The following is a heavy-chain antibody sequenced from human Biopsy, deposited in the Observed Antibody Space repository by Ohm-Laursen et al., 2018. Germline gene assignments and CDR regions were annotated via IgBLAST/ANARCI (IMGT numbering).Heavy chain of an antibody. D-gene: IGHD3-9*01. CDR2: IIPIVGIT. CDR1: GGTFTTYA. V-gene: IGHV1-69*04. CDR3: ATKLTGYFHH. Sequence: VASVKVSCKASGGTFTTYAISWVRQAPGQGLEWMGRIIPIVGITHYAQKFRGRVTITADKSMSTAYMELSSLTADDTAVYYCATKLTGYFHHWGQGTLVIVSS. J-gene: IGHJ1*01.